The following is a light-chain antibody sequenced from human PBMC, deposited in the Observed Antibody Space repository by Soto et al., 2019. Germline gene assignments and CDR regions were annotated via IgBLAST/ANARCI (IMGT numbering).Light chain of an antibody. CDR3: QQYGGFPIT. CDR1: HSVNSN. J-gene: IGKJ5*01. Sequence: VVMPQSPATLSVSPGERATLSCRASHSVNSNLAWYQQKPGQAPSLLIYGASNRATGIPDRFSGSASGTDFTLTISRLEPGDFAVYFCQQYGGFPITFGQGTRLEIK. V-gene: IGKV3-20*01. CDR2: GAS.